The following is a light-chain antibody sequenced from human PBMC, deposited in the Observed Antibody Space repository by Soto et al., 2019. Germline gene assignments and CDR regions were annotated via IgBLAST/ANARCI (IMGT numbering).Light chain of an antibody. CDR3: QQYNNWPPIT. Sequence: EIVMTQSPVTLSMSLGERATLSCRASQSVSSDLAWYQQKPGQAPRLLIYGAFNRATGVPARFSGSGSGTEFTLTISSLQSEDFAVYYCQQYNNWPPITFGQGTRLEIK. J-gene: IGKJ5*01. CDR1: QSVSSD. V-gene: IGKV3-15*01. CDR2: GAF.